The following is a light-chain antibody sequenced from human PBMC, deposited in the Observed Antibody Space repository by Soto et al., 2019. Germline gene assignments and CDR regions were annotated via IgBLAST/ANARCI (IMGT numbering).Light chain of an antibody. V-gene: IGLV1-47*02. CDR1: SSNIGNNY. J-gene: IGLJ1*01. Sequence: QSVLTQSPSPSGNPGQRVTISCSGSSSNIGNNYVYWYQQFPGAAPKLLIYNNNQRPSGVPDRFSGSKSATSASLAISGLRSEDEADYYCNSYTSSNTYVFGSGTKVTVL. CDR3: NSYTSSNTYV. CDR2: NNN.